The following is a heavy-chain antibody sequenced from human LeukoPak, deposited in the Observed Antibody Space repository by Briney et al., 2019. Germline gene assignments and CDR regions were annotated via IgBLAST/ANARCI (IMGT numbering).Heavy chain of an antibody. CDR2: TYYRSKWYN. D-gene: IGHD5-12*01. Sequence: SQTLSLTCAISGDSVSSNSAAWNWIGQSPSRGLEWLGRTYYRSKWYNDYAVSVKSRITINPDTSKNQFSLQLNSVTPEDTAVYYCARADGSSGYGFEYYGVDVWGQGTTVTVSS. V-gene: IGHV6-1*01. CDR3: ARADGSSGYGFEYYGVDV. CDR1: GDSVSSNSAA. J-gene: IGHJ6*02.